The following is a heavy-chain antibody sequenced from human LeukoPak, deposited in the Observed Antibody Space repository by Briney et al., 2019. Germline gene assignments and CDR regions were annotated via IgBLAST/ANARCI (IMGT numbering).Heavy chain of an antibody. Sequence: PGGSLRLSCAASGFTFSSYWTHWVRQAPGKGLVWVSRINSDGSSITYADSVKGRFTISRDNAKNTLYLQMNSLRVEDTAVYYCAREGHVSGYDFDCWGQGTLVTVSS. V-gene: IGHV3-74*03. CDR3: AREGHVSGYDFDC. CDR1: GFTFSSYW. CDR2: INSDGSSI. D-gene: IGHD5-12*01. J-gene: IGHJ4*02.